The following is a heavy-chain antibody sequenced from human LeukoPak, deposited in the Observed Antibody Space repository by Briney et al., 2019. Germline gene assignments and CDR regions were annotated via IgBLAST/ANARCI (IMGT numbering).Heavy chain of an antibody. D-gene: IGHD3-3*01. J-gene: IGHJ4*02. CDR1: GGSFSGYY. V-gene: IGHV4-34*01. CDR3: ARGVGRFLEWLLRMDYFDY. CDR2: INHSGST. Sequence: SETLPLTCAVYGGSFSGYYWSWIRQPPGKGLEWIGEINHSGSTNYNPSLKSRVTISVDTSKNQFSLKLSSVTAADTAVYYCARGVGRFLEWLLRMDYFDYWGQGTLVTVSS.